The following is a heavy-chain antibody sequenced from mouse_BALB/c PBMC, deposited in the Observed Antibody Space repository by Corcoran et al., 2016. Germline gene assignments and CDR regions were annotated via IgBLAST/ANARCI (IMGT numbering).Heavy chain of an antibody. CDR1: GFNIKDYY. CDR2: IDPENGNT. J-gene: IGHJ3*01. Sequence: EVQLQQSGAELVRPGALVKLSCKASGFNIKDYYMHWVKQRPEQGLEWIGWIDPENGNTIYDPKFQGKASITADTSSNTAYLQLSSLTSEDTAVYYRASIYYDYAWFAYWGQGTLVTVSA. CDR3: ASIYYDYAWFAY. D-gene: IGHD2-4*01. V-gene: IGHV14-1*02.